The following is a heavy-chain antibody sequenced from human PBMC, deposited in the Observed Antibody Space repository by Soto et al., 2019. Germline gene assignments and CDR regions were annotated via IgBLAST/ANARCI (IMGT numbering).Heavy chain of an antibody. CDR1: GGSISAYY. J-gene: IGHJ4*02. CDR2: VFISGST. Sequence: SETLSLTCTVSGGSISAYYWIWIRQPAGKGLEWIGRVFISGSTNFNPSLESRVTMSVDTPKNQFSLSLSSVTAADTAVYYCASALLDYGDYYFDSWGQGTLVTVSS. D-gene: IGHD4-17*01. CDR3: ASALLDYGDYYFDS. V-gene: IGHV4-4*07.